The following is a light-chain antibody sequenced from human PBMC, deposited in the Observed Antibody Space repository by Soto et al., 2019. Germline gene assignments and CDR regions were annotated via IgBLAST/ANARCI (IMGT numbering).Light chain of an antibody. CDR1: QAISNY. V-gene: IGKV1-27*01. J-gene: IGKJ4*01. CDR2: AAS. Sequence: DIQRTQSPSSLSASVGDRVTITCRASQAISNYLAWYEQKPGKVPKLLIYAASTLQSGVPSRFSGSGSGTDFTLTISSLQPEDVATYYCQKYNGVPLTFGGGTKVEIK. CDR3: QKYNGVPLT.